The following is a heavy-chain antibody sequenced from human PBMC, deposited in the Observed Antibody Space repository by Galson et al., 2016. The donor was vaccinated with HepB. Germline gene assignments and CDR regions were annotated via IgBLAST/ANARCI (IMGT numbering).Heavy chain of an antibody. V-gene: IGHV3-74*01. J-gene: IGHJ6*02. Sequence: SLRLSCAASGFTFSRYWMHWVRQAPGKGLVWVSRIQSDGRTTGYADSVKGRFTISRDNVKNTLYLQMNSLRAEDTAVYYCHVGGYGDAFNRYYYYGMDVWGQGTTVTVSS. D-gene: IGHD4-17*01. CDR3: HVGGYGDAFNRYYYYGMDV. CDR2: IQSDGRTT. CDR1: GFTFSRYW.